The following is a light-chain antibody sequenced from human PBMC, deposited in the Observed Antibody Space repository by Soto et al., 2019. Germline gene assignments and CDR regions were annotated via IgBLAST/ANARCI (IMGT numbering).Light chain of an antibody. J-gene: IGLJ2*01. CDR1: SSDVGGYNY. CDR3: RSFAGNNNLV. CDR2: EVS. Sequence: QSALTQPPSASGSPGQSVTISCTGTSSDVGGYNYVSWYQQHPGKAPKLMISEVSKRPSGVPDRFSGSKSGNTASLTVSGLQAEDEADYYCRSFAGNNNLVFGGGTKQTVL. V-gene: IGLV2-8*01.